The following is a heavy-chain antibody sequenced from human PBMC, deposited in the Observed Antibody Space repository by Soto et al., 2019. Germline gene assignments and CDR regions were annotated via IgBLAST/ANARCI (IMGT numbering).Heavy chain of an antibody. V-gene: IGHV3-72*01. CDR1: GFTLDDYS. D-gene: IGHD1-26*01. CDR3: AKGGSGRYSEY. CDR2: STNKINSYTT. Sequence: EVQLVESGGGLVQPGGSLRLSCAVSGFTLDDYSMDWVRQVPGKGLEWVARSTNKINSYTTEYAASVKGRFTISRDGSQSSLYLQMNSLKSEDTARYYCAKGGSGRYSEYWGQGTLVAVSS. J-gene: IGHJ4*02.